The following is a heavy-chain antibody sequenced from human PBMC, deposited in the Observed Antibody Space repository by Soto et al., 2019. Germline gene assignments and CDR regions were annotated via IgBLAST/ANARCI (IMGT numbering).Heavy chain of an antibody. Sequence: QVQLQESGPGLVKPSQTLSLTCTVSGGSISSGDYYWSWIRQPPGKGLEWIGYIYYSGSTYYNPTIRSRFTTSVDTSKNQCSLKLSSVTAADTAVYYCARAGYSYGWGYFDYWGQGTLVTVSS. CDR3: ARAGYSYGWGYFDY. CDR1: GGSISSGDYY. J-gene: IGHJ4*02. V-gene: IGHV4-30-4*01. D-gene: IGHD5-18*01. CDR2: IYYSGST.